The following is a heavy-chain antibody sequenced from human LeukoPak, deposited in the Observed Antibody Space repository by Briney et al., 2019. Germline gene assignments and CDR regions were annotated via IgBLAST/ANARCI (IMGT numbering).Heavy chain of an antibody. CDR3: ARVTMIVVVIDY. J-gene: IGHJ4*02. D-gene: IGHD3-22*01. V-gene: IGHV4-31*11. CDR1: GGSISSGGYY. Sequence: SETLSLTCAVSGGSISSGGYYWSWIRQHSGRGLEWIGYIYDSGSTYYNPSLKSRVTISVDTSKNHFSLKLSSVTAADTAVYYCARVTMIVVVIDYWGQGTLVTVSS. CDR2: IYDSGST.